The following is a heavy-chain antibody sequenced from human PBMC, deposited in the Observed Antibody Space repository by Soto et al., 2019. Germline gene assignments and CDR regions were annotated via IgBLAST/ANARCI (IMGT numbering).Heavy chain of an antibody. CDR2: INHSGSI. Sequence: QVQLQQWGAGLLKPSATLSLTCGVYGGSFSGYYWSWIRQPPGKGLEWIGEINHSGSINYNPSLKSRVTMSIATSKKQCSLQLRSVTASDTAVYYCAKGAYFFVSWGQGTLLTVSS. V-gene: IGHV4-34*01. CDR1: GGSFSGYY. J-gene: IGHJ4*02. D-gene: IGHD2-21*01. CDR3: AKGAYFFVS.